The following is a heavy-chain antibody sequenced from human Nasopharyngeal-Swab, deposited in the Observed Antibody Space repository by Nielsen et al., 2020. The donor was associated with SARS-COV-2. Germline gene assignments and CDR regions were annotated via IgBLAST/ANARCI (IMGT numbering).Heavy chain of an antibody. CDR3: ARDGGGYSGYDYPLYYYYMDV. D-gene: IGHD5-12*01. CDR2: TYYRSKRYN. J-gene: IGHJ6*03. V-gene: IGHV6-1*01. Sequence: WIRQSPSRGLEWLGRTYYRSKRYNDYAVSVKSRITINPDTSKNQFSLQLNSVTPEDTAVYYCARDGGGYSGYDYPLYYYYMDVWGKGTTVTVSS.